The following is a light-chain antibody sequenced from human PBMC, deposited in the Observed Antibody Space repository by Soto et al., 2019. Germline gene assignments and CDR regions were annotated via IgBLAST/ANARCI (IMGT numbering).Light chain of an antibody. Sequence: QSLLTQPASVSGSPGQSITISCTVTSSDVGGYNYVSWYQHHPGKAPKLMIYDVSNRPSGVSNRFSGSKSGNTASLTISGLQPEDEADYYCCSYTTSNTRQIVFGTGTKVTVL. V-gene: IGLV2-14*03. CDR2: DVS. CDR3: CSYTTSNTRQIV. CDR1: SSDVGGYNY. J-gene: IGLJ1*01.